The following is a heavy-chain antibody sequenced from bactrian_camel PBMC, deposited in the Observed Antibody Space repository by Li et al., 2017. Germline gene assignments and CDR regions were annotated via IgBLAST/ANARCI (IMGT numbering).Heavy chain of an antibody. CDR2: IGSGAGIT. CDR3: ADAPWCPGFGGTGPLYSDYDVDYEDPY. V-gene: IGHV3S31*01. J-gene: IGHJ4*01. D-gene: IGHD4*01. CDR1: GFTFSNYA. Sequence: VQLVESGGGLVQPGGSLRLSCAASGFTFSNYAMSWVRQAPGKGLEWVSGIGSGAGITYYSDSVKGRFTISLDDADNTLYLEMNSLQTEDTAVYYCADAPWCPGFGGTGPLYSDYDVDYEDPYWGQGTQVTVS.